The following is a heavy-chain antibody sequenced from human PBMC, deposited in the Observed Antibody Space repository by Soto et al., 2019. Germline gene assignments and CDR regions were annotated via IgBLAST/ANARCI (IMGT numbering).Heavy chain of an antibody. V-gene: IGHV4-31*03. Sequence: QVQLQESGPGLVKPSQTLSLTCTVSGGSISSGGYYWSWIRQHPGKGLEWIGYIYYSGSTYYNPSLKRRVTISVDTSKNQFSLKLSSVTAADTAVYYCARVTFWRTGTTNYYYYGMDVWGQGTTVTVSS. CDR2: IYYSGST. CDR3: ARVTFWRTGTTNYYYYGMDV. CDR1: GGSISSGGYY. D-gene: IGHD1-7*01. J-gene: IGHJ6*02.